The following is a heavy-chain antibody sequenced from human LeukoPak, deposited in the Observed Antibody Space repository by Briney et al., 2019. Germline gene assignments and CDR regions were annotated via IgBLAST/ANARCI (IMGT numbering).Heavy chain of an antibody. CDR3: ARDLVATYLYYFDY. J-gene: IGHJ4*02. V-gene: IGHV3-30-3*01. CDR2: ISYDGSNK. Sequence: GGPLRLSCAASGFTFSSYAMHWVRQAPGKGLEWVAVISYDGSNKYYADSVKGRFTISRDNSKNMLYLQMNSLRAEDTAVYYCARDLVATYLYYFDYWGQGTLVTVSS. CDR1: GFTFSSYA. D-gene: IGHD5-12*01.